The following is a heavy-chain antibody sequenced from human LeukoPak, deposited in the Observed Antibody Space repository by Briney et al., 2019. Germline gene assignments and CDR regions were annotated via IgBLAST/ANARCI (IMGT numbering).Heavy chain of an antibody. V-gene: IGHV3-21*01. J-gene: IGHJ4*02. CDR2: ISSSSSYI. CDR1: GFTFSSYS. CDR3: ARDRPELLWFGELSC. D-gene: IGHD3-10*01. Sequence: PGGSLRLSCAASGFTFSSYSMNWVRQAPGKGLEWVSSISSSSSYIYYADSVKGRFTISRDNAKNSLYLQMNSLRAEDTAVYYCARDRPELLWFGELSCWGQGTLVTVSS.